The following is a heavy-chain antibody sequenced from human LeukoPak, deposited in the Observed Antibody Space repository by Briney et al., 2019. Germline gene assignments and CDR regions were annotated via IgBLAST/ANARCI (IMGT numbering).Heavy chain of an antibody. J-gene: IGHJ6*03. CDR1: GGSISSTSYY. CDR3: AGTKYYYMDV. Sequence: SETLSLTCTVSGGSISSTSYYWGWTRQPPGKGLEWIGSISYTGSTHYTPSLKSRVTISVDTSKKQFSLKLSSVTAADTAVYYCAGTKYYYMDVWGEGTTVTVS. V-gene: IGHV4-39*01. CDR2: ISYTGST.